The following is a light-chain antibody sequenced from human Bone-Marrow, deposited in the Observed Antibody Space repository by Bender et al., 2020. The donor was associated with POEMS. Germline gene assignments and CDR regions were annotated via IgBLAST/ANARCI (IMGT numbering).Light chain of an antibody. V-gene: IGLV1-44*01. CDR1: SSNIGTNP. CDR2: INN. J-gene: IGLJ3*02. Sequence: QSVLTPPPSASGTPGQRVTISCSGSSSNIGTNPVNWYQQLPGTAPKLLIYINNQRSSGVPDRFSGSKSGTSASLAISGLQSEDEADYYCAAWEDSLNGWVFGGGTKLTVL. CDR3: AAWEDSLNGWV.